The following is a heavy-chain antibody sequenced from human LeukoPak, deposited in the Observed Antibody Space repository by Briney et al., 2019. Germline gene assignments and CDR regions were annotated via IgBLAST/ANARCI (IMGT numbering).Heavy chain of an antibody. Sequence: GASVKVSCKASGYTFTSYYMHWVRQAPGQGLEWMGIINPSGGSTSYAQKFQGRVTMTRDTSTSTVYMELSSLRSEDTAVYYCVSTNLGDSSGYYYDYWGQGTLVTVSS. D-gene: IGHD3-22*01. CDR3: VSTNLGDSSGYYYDY. J-gene: IGHJ4*02. CDR1: GYTFTSYY. CDR2: INPSGGST. V-gene: IGHV1-46*01.